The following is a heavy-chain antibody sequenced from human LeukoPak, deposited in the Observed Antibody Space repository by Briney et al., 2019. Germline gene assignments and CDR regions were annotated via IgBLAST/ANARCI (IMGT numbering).Heavy chain of an antibody. CDR2: IYSRGLTRGST. CDR1: GDSITSHY. V-gene: IGHV4-59*11. D-gene: IGHD1-26*01. J-gene: IGHJ4*02. CDR3: ARDQEYSGSYYRYFDY. Sequence: SETLSLTCTVSGDSITSHYYSWIRQPPGKGLEWIGYIYSRGLTRGSTNYNPSLKSRVTISVDTSKNQFSLKLSSVTAADTAVYYCARDQEYSGSYYRYFDYWGQGTLVTVSS.